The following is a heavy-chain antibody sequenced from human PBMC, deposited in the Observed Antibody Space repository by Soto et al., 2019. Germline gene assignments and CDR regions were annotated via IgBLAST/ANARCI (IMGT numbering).Heavy chain of an antibody. V-gene: IGHV3-33*01. Sequence: QVQLVESGGGVVQPGRSLRLSCAASVFTFSSYGMHWVRQAPGKGLEWVAVIWYDGSNKYYADSVKGRITISRDNSKNTMYLQMNSLGAEDTAVYYCARDRREGGVYYGLDVWGQGTTVTVSS. CDR3: ARDRREGGVYYGLDV. CDR2: IWYDGSNK. D-gene: IGHD3-16*01. J-gene: IGHJ6*02. CDR1: VFTFSSYG.